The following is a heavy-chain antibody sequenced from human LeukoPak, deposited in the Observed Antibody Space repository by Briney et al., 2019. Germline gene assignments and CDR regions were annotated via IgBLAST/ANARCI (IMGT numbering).Heavy chain of an antibody. V-gene: IGHV3-23*01. D-gene: IGHD2-2*01. CDR3: AKLIPTVDCSRTCCYGFDY. CDR2: ITGDGANT. CDR1: GFTFSSYA. J-gene: IGHJ4*02. Sequence: GGSLRLSCAASGFTFSSYAMTWVRQAPGKGLGWVSAITGDGANTYYADSVKGRFTISRDNSKNTLYLQMNSLRAEDTALYYCAKLIPTVDCSRTCCYGFDYWGQGTLVTVSS.